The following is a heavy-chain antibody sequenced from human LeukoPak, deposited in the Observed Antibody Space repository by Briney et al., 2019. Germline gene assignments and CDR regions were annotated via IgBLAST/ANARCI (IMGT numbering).Heavy chain of an antibody. J-gene: IGHJ6*03. V-gene: IGHV4-61*02. D-gene: IGHD6-13*01. CDR3: ARGSSRPPNYMDV. CDR1: GGSISSGSYY. CDR2: IYTSGST. Sequence: SETLSLTCTVSGGSISSGSYYWSWIRQPAGKGLEWIGRIYTSGSTNYNPSLKSRVTISVDTSKNQFSLKLSSVTAADTAVYYCARGSSRPPNYMDVWGKGTTVTVSS.